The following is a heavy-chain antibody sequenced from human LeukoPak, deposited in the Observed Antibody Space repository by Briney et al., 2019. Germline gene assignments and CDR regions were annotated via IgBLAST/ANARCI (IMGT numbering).Heavy chain of an antibody. V-gene: IGHV4-39*01. CDR2: IYYSGST. J-gene: IGHJ4*02. CDR3: ASRYYDSSGLDY. CDR1: GGSISSSSYY. D-gene: IGHD3-22*01. Sequence: SETLSLTCTVSGGSISSSSYYWGWIRQPPGKGPEWIGSIYYSGSTYYNPSLKSRVTISVDTSKNQFSLKLSSVTAADTAVYYCASRYYDSSGLDYWGQGTLVTVSS.